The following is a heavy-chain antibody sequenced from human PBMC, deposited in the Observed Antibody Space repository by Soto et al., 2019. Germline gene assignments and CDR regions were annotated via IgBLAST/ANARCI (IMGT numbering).Heavy chain of an antibody. D-gene: IGHD3-3*01. CDR2: ISGSGGSA. V-gene: IGHV3-23*01. Sequence: EVQLLESGGGLVQPGGSLRLSCAASGFTFGSHAMIWVRQAPGKGLEWVSAISGSGGSAYYADSVKGRFTISRDNSINPLYLQMNSLRAEDTALYYCAKEPYSDFWSAYYDFDYWGQGTLVTVSS. CDR1: GFTFGSHA. CDR3: AKEPYSDFWSAYYDFDY. J-gene: IGHJ4*02.